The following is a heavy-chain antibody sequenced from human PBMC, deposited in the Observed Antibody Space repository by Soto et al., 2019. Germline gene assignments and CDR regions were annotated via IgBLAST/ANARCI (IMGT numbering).Heavy chain of an antibody. CDR1: GFTVSSNY. J-gene: IGHJ4*02. D-gene: IGHD1-7*01. CDR2: FYSGGSS. Sequence: HPGGSLRLSCAASGFTVSSNYMSWVRQAPGKGLEWVSIFYSGGSSYYADSVKGRFTISRDTSRNTLYLQMNSLRAEDTAVYYCVKVAITGTTGPDYWGQGTLVTVSS. V-gene: IGHV3-53*01. CDR3: VKVAITGTTGPDY.